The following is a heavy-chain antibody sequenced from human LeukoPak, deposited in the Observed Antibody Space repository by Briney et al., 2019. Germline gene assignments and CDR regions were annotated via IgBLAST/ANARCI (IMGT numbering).Heavy chain of an antibody. Sequence: GGSLRLSCAASGFTFSSSWMHWVRQAPGKGLEWVANINQDVSEKYYVDSVKGRFTISRDNARSSLYLQTNSLRAEDTAVYYCVRGAGFITDYWGQGTLVTVSS. CDR3: VRGAGFITDY. CDR1: GFTFSSSW. CDR2: INQDVSEK. D-gene: IGHD3-9*01. J-gene: IGHJ4*02. V-gene: IGHV3-7*01.